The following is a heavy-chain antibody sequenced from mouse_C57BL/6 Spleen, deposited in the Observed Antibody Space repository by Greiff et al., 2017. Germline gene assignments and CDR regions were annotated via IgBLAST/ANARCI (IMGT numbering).Heavy chain of an antibody. Sequence: EVHLVESGPELVKPGASVKIPCKASGYTFTDYNMDWVKQSHGKSLEWIGDINPNNGGTIYNQKFKGKATLTVDKSSSTAYMELRSLTSEDTAVYYCARHIYYYGRYAMDYWGQGTSVTVSS. V-gene: IGHV1-18*01. CDR1: GYTFTDYN. CDR3: ARHIYYYGRYAMDY. CDR2: INPNNGGT. J-gene: IGHJ4*01. D-gene: IGHD1-1*01.